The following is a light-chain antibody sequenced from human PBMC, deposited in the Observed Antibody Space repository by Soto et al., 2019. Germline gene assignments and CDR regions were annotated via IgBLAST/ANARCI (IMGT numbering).Light chain of an antibody. J-gene: IGKJ2*01. CDR1: QSIDNW. CDR2: DAS. V-gene: IGKV1-5*01. CDR3: QHYDTFPYT. Sequence: DIQMTQSPSFVSASVGDRVTITCRASQSIDNWLAWYQQKPGKAPKLLIYDASTLESGVSSGFSGSGSGTEFTLTISSLRPDDFAPYYCQHYDTFPYTFGQGTQLEIK.